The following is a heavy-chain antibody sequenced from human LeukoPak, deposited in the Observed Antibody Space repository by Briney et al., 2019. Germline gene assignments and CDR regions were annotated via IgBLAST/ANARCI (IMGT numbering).Heavy chain of an antibody. CDR2: IIPVFGTA. D-gene: IGHD2-15*01. CDR1: GGTFSTYV. V-gene: IGHV1-69*06. J-gene: IGHJ6*03. Sequence: SVKVSCKASGGTFSTYVISWVRQASGQGLEWMGGIIPVFGTANYAEKFQDRVTITADKSTSTAYMELSSLRSEDTAMYYCAINQAGYCGGGSCYRHEFYYMDVWGKGTSVTVSS. CDR3: AINQAGYCGGGSCYRHEFYYMDV.